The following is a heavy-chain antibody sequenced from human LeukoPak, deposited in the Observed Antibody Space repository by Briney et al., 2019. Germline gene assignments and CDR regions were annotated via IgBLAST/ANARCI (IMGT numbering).Heavy chain of an antibody. CDR3: ATSRYCTSTSCYKGHGMDV. D-gene: IGHD2-2*02. CDR1: GFTFSTYA. J-gene: IGHJ6*02. V-gene: IGHV3-23*01. Sequence: GGSLRLSCAASGFTFSTYAMTWVRQAPGKGLEWVSGISGSGGTTYYVDSVKGRFTISRDNSKNTLYLQMISLRAEDTAVYYCATSRYCTSTSCYKGHGMDVWGQGTTVTVSS. CDR2: ISGSGGTT.